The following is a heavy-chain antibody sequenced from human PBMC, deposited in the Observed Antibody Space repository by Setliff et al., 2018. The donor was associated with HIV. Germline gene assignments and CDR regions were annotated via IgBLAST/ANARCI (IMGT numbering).Heavy chain of an antibody. CDR3: VLRVFGPIEY. CDR2: VNHSGST. J-gene: IGHJ4*02. V-gene: IGHV4-34*01. Sequence: SETLSLTCAVSYASFSDYYRGWIRQAPGRGLEWIGEVNHSGSTNYISSLKNRVSMSINLSKNQFSLKLTSVTAADTAVYYCVLRVFGPIEYWGQGNQVTVSS. D-gene: IGHD3-10*01. CDR1: YASFSDYY.